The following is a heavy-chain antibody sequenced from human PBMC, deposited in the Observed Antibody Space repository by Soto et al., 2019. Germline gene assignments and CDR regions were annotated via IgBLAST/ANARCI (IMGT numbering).Heavy chain of an antibody. Sequence: GGSLRLSCAASGFTFGTYAMSWVRQAPGKGLEWVSVIYSGGSTYYADSVKGRFTISRHNSKNTLYLQMNSLRGEDTAVYYCARDRPYCSGGSCYSFDYWGQGTLVTVSS. CDR2: IYSGGST. CDR3: ARDRPYCSGGSCYSFDY. V-gene: IGHV3-53*04. J-gene: IGHJ4*02. D-gene: IGHD2-15*01. CDR1: GFTFGTYA.